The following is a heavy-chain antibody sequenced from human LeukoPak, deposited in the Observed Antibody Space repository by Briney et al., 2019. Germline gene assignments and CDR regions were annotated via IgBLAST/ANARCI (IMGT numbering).Heavy chain of an antibody. V-gene: IGHV1-18*01. CDR1: AYTFTSYG. CDR2: MSAYNGNT. Sequence: SVKVSCKASAYTFTSYGMSWVPQARGQGLEWMRWMSAYNGNTNYAQNLQRRVTMTTDPSTSPVYMELRSLRSDDTGVYYCASERGYHDTFDYWGQGTLVTVSS. J-gene: IGHJ4*02. D-gene: IGHD2-15*01. CDR3: ASERGYHDTFDY.